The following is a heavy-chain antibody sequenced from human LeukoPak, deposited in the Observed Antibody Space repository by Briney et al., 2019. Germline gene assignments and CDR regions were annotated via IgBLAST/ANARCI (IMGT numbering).Heavy chain of an antibody. J-gene: IGHJ6*03. CDR2: ISWNSFTI. D-gene: IGHD5-18*01. CDR1: GFTFDDYA. CDR3: AKDIGRVDTASTYMDV. V-gene: IGHV3-9*01. Sequence: GGSLRLSCAASGFTFDDYAMHWVRQAPGKGLEWVSGISWNSFTIGYADSVKGRFTISRDNAKNTLYLQMNSLRVEDTALYYCAKDIGRVDTASTYMDVWGKGTTVTISS.